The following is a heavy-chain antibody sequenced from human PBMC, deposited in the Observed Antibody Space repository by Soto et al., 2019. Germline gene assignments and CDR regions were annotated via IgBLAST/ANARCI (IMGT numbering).Heavy chain of an antibody. Sequence: XGSLRLSCSASGFTLSSYGMHWVRQAPGKGLEWVAVISYDGSNKYYADSVKGRFTISRDNSKNTLYLQMNSLRAEDTAVYYCAKDPRAVAGTGAFDIWGQGTMVTVS. CDR2: ISYDGSNK. V-gene: IGHV3-30*18. J-gene: IGHJ3*02. D-gene: IGHD6-19*01. CDR3: AKDPRAVAGTGAFDI. CDR1: GFTLSSYG.